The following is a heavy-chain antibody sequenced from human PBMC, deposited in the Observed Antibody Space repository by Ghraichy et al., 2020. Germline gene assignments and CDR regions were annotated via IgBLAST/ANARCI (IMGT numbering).Heavy chain of an antibody. J-gene: IGHJ4*02. CDR1: GFTFSDYP. CDR3: ARDRPGGWSFDS. CDR2: ILGNGVTT. D-gene: IGHD6-19*01. Sequence: GGSLRLSCAASGFTFSDYPMHWVRQAPGKGLEYVSAILGNGVTTSYAKSVKARFTISRDNSKNTVYLQMGSLTADDMAVYYCARDRPGGWSFDSWGQGTLVTVPS. V-gene: IGHV3-64*01.